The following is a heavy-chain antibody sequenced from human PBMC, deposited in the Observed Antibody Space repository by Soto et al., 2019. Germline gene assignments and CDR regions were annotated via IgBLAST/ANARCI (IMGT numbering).Heavy chain of an antibody. CDR1: GYIFTGYY. V-gene: IGHV1-2*04. D-gene: IGHD6-19*01. CDR2: INPNSGGT. Sequence: GASVKVSCKASGYIFTGYYMHWGRQPPGQGLEWMGWINPNSGGTNYAQKFQGWVKMTRDTSSSTAYMELSRLRSDDTAVYYCARGRAVAGTFDYWGQGTRVTGSA. CDR3: ARGRAVAGTFDY. J-gene: IGHJ4*02.